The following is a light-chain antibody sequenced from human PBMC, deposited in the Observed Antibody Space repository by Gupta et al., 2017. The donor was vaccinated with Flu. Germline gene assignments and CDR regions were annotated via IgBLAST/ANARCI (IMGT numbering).Light chain of an antibody. CDR2: GTS. V-gene: IGKV3-20*01. CDR3: HQYKTSPYT. Sequence: ERVTLSCRAAESVSRNFLVWYHQKPGQAPRVLIYGTSNRAPGIPDRFSGGGSGTDFTLTINRLEPEDSGIFYCHQYKTSPYTFGQGTKVEIK. J-gene: IGKJ2*01. CDR1: ESVSRNF.